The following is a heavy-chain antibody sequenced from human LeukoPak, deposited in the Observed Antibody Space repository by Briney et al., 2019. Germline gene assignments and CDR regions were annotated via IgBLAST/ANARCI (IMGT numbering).Heavy chain of an antibody. CDR1: GYTFTSYG. J-gene: IGHJ5*02. Sequence: ASVKVSCKASGYTFTSYGISWVRQAPGQGLEWMGWISAYNGNTNYAQKLQGRVTMTTDTSTSTAYMELRSLRSDDTAVYYCARDRAVADRNWFDPWGQGTLVTVSS. CDR2: ISAYNGNT. CDR3: ARDRAVADRNWFDP. D-gene: IGHD6-19*01. V-gene: IGHV1-18*04.